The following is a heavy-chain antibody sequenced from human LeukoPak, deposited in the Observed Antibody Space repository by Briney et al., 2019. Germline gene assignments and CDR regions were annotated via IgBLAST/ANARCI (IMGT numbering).Heavy chain of an antibody. D-gene: IGHD6-19*01. CDR1: GGTFSSYA. Sequence: GASVKVSCKASGGTFSSYAISWVRQAPGQGLEWMGRIIPILGMANYAQKFQGRVTITADKSTSTAYMELSSLRSEDTAVYYCARGAVAYGMDVWGQGTTVTVSS. J-gene: IGHJ6*02. CDR2: IIPILGMA. CDR3: ARGAVAYGMDV. V-gene: IGHV1-69*04.